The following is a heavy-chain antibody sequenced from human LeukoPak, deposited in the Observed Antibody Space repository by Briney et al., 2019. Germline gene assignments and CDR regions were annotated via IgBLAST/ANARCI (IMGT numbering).Heavy chain of an antibody. Sequence: SETLSLTCTVSGYSISSGYYWGWIRQPPGKGLEWIGYIYYSGSTNYNPSLKSRVTISVDTSKNQFSLKLSSVTAADTAVYYCARGDSYGTDYWGQGTLVTVSS. CDR3: ARGDSYGTDY. D-gene: IGHD5-18*01. J-gene: IGHJ4*02. V-gene: IGHV4-38-2*02. CDR1: GYSISSGYY. CDR2: IYYSGST.